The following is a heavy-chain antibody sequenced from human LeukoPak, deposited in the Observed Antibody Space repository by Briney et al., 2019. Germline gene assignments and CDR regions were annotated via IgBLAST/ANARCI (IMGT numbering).Heavy chain of an antibody. V-gene: IGHV3-30*18. CDR2: ISYDGSNK. CDR3: AKFFTGEYVRAFDV. D-gene: IGHD3-10*02. Sequence: GGSLSLSCAASGFTFSSYARHWVRQAPGKGLEWVAVISYDGSNKYYADSVKGRFTISRDNSKNTLYLQMNSLRAEDTAVYYCAKFFTGEYVRAFDVWGQGTMVTVSS. CDR1: GFTFSSYA. J-gene: IGHJ3*01.